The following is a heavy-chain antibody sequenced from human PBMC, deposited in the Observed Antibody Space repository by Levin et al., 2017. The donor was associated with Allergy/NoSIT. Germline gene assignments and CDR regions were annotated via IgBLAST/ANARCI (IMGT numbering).Heavy chain of an antibody. CDR1: GFTVSSHY. J-gene: IGHJ6*02. Sequence: GESLKISCAASGFTVSSHYMSWVRQAPGKGLEWVSVIYSGGSTYYADSVKGRFTISRDNSKNTLYLQMNSLRAEDTAVYYCAREVSSGWPYYYYGMDVWGQGTTVTVSS. CDR3: AREVSSGWPYYYYGMDV. CDR2: IYSGGST. V-gene: IGHV3-53*01. D-gene: IGHD6-19*01.